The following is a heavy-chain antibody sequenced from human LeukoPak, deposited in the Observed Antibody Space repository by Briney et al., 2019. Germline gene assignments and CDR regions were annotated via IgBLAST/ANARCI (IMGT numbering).Heavy chain of an antibody. CDR2: ISYDGSHK. CDR1: GFTFSTNA. V-gene: IGHV3-30*04. D-gene: IGHD2-2*01. Sequence: PGGSLRLSCAASGFTFSTNAMHWVRQAPGKGLEWVAVISYDGSHKYYADSAKGRFTISRDNSKNTLFLQMNSLRVEDTAVFYCARDYCSSTSCYDGYFDYWGQGTLVTVSS. J-gene: IGHJ4*02. CDR3: ARDYCSSTSCYDGYFDY.